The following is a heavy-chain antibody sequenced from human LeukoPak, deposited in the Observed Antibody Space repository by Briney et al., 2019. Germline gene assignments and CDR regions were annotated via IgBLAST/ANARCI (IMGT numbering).Heavy chain of an antibody. CDR1: GYTFTVYH. J-gene: IGHJ4*02. Sequence: GASVKVSCKASGYTFTVYHMHWVRQAPGQGLEWMGWMNPNSGGTNYAQEFQGRVTMTRDTSISTAYMELSRLRSDDTAVYYCAREDYADFYFDYWGQGTLVTVSS. CDR2: MNPNSGGT. D-gene: IGHD4-17*01. CDR3: AREDYADFYFDY. V-gene: IGHV1-2*02.